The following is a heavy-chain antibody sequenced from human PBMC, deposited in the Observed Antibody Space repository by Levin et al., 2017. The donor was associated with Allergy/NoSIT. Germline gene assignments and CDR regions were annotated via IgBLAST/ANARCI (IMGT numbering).Heavy chain of an antibody. CDR3: ARDRGVCSSSSYGMDV. V-gene: IGHV1-18*01. CDR1: GYTFTSYG. D-gene: IGHD6-6*01. CDR2: ISAYNGNT. Sequence: ASVKVSCKASGYTFTSYGISWVRQAPGQGLEWMGWISAYNGNTNYAQKLQGRVTMTTDTSTSTAYMELRSLRSDDTAVYYCARDRGVCSSSSYGMDVWGQGTTVTVSS. J-gene: IGHJ6*02.